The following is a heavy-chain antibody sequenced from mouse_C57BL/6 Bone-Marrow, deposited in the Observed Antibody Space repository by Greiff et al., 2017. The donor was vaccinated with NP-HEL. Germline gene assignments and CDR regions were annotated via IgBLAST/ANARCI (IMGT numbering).Heavy chain of an antibody. CDR1: GYTFTSYW. V-gene: IGHV1-69*01. Sequence: QVQLQQPGAELVMPGASVKLSCKASGYTFTSYWMHWVKQRPGQGLEWIGEIDPSDSYTNYNQKFKGKSTLTVDKSSSTAYMQLSSLTSEDSAVYDCARGGYYVYAMDYWGQGTSVTVSS. CDR3: ARGGYYVYAMDY. J-gene: IGHJ4*01. CDR2: IDPSDSYT. D-gene: IGHD2-3*01.